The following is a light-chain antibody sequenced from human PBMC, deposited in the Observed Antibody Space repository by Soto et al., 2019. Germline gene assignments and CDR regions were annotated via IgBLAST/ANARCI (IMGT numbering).Light chain of an antibody. CDR1: QSISSW. CDR3: QEYSSYPLT. CDR2: KAS. J-gene: IGKJ4*01. V-gene: IGKV1-5*03. Sequence: DIQMTQSPSTLSASVGDRVTITCRASQSISSWLAWYQQKPGKPPNLLIYKASSLESGVPSRFGGSGSGTAYTLTISSLQPADFATYYCQEYSSYPLTFGGGTKVE.